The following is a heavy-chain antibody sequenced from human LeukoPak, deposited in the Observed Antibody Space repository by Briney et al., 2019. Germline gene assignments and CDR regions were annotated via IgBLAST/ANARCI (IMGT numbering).Heavy chain of an antibody. CDR3: ARDAWFGAGRTFDS. Sequence: SQTLSLTCTVSGGSISSGSYYWSWIRQPAVKGLEWIGRFYTSGSTNYNPSLKSRVTISVDTSKNQFSLKLSSVTAADTAVYYCARDAWFGAGRTFDSWGQGTLVTVSS. D-gene: IGHD3-10*01. CDR2: FYTSGST. V-gene: IGHV4-61*02. J-gene: IGHJ4*02. CDR1: GGSISSGSYY.